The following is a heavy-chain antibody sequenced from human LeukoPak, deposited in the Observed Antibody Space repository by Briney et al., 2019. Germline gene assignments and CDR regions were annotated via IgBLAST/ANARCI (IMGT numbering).Heavy chain of an antibody. Sequence: ASVKVSCKTSAYTFSNYGFKWVRQAPGQGLEWMGWISAYNGNTKYAQKFQGRFTMSTDTSTSTAYMELRSLTSDDTAVYYCAIDLDGSGSYYTDYWGQGTLVTVSS. V-gene: IGHV1-18*01. D-gene: IGHD3-10*01. J-gene: IGHJ4*02. CDR1: AYTFSNYG. CDR3: AIDLDGSGSYYTDY. CDR2: ISAYNGNT.